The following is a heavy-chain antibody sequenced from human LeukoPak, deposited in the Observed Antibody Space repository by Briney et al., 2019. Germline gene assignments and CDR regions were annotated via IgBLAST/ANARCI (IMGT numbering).Heavy chain of an antibody. V-gene: IGHV1-2*02. CDR1: GYSFTGYY. D-gene: IGHD5-12*01. CDR3: ARDGGYDRFWFDP. Sequence: ASVKVSCKASGYSFTGYYMHWVRQAPGQGLEWMGWINPYSGDTNYAQKFQGRVTVTRDTSISTAYMELSRLRSDDTAVYYCARDGGYDRFWFDPWGQGTLVTVSS. CDR2: INPYSGDT. J-gene: IGHJ5*02.